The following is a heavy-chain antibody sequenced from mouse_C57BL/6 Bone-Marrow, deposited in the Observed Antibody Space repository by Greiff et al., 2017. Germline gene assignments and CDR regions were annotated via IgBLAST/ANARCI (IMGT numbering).Heavy chain of an antibody. V-gene: IGHV1-52*01. Sequence: QVQLQQPGAELVRPGSSVKLSCKASGYTFTSYWMHWVKQRPIQGLEWIGNIDPSDSDTHYNQKFKDKATLTVDKSSSTAYMQLSSLTSEDSAVYYCARAATVEEDWFGYGGRGTVVRVSA. CDR2: IDPSDSDT. D-gene: IGHD1-1*01. CDR3: ARAATVEEDWFGY. J-gene: IGHJ3*01. CDR1: GYTFTSYW.